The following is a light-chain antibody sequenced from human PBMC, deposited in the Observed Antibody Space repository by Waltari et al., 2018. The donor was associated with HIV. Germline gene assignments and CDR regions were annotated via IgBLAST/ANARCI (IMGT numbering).Light chain of an antibody. CDR3: AAWDDSLSGGV. CDR1: SSNIGSNF. J-gene: IGLJ2*01. Sequence: QSVLTQPPSTSGTPGQSVTITRSGSSSNIGSNFVYWYQQVPGTAPKLLISRNSQRPSGVPARFAGAKAGTSASLAISGLRAEDEADYYCAAWDDSLSGGVFGGGTKLTVL. CDR2: RNS. V-gene: IGLV1-47*01.